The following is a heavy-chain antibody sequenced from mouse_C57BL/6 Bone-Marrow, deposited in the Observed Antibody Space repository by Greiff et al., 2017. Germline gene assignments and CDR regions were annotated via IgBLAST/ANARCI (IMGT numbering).Heavy chain of an antibody. CDR2: IRLKSDNYAT. D-gene: IGHD3-3*01. CDR1: GFTFSNYW. Sequence: EVKLMESGGGLVQPGGSMKLSCVASGFTFSNYWMNWVRQSPEKGLEWVAQIRLKSDNYATHYAESVKGRFTISRDDSKSSVYLQMNNLRAEDTGIYYCTRGNLGQRDFDYWGQGTTLTVSS. V-gene: IGHV6-3*01. J-gene: IGHJ2*01. CDR3: TRGNLGQRDFDY.